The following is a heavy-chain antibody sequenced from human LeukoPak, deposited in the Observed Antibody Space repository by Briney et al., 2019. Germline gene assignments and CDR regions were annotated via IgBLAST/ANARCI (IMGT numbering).Heavy chain of an antibody. Sequence: SETLSLTCTVSGGSISSYSWSWIRQPAGKGLEWIGRIYTSGSTNYNPSLKSRVTMSVDTSKNQFSLKLSSVTAADTAVYYCARGPGGYSSNWYPTSRYYFDYWGQGTLVTVSS. J-gene: IGHJ4*02. CDR1: GGSISSYS. V-gene: IGHV4-4*07. CDR3: ARGPGGYSSNWYPTSRYYFDY. CDR2: IYTSGST. D-gene: IGHD6-13*01.